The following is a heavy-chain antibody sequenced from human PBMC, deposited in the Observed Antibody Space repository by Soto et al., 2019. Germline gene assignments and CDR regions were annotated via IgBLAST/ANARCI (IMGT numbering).Heavy chain of an antibody. D-gene: IGHD6-19*01. CDR2: INSDGSGT. CDR3: ARPNDAAGPPIY. J-gene: IGHJ4*02. Sequence: PGGSLRLSCEASRGAFGDYWMHWVRQAPGKGLVWVSRINSDGSGTSYADSVKGRFTISRDNAKNTLYVQMNSLRAEDTAVYYCARPNDAAGPPIYWGQGTLVTVSS. V-gene: IGHV3-74*01. CDR1: RGAFGDYW.